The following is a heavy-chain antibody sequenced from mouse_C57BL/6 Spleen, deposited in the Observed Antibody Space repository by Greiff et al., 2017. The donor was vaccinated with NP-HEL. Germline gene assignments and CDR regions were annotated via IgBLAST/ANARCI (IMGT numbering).Heavy chain of an antibody. J-gene: IGHJ3*01. Sequence: VQLQQSGAELVKPGASVKISCTASGYAFSSYWMNWVKQRPGKGLEWIGQIYPGDGDTNYNGKFKGKATLTADKSSSTAYMQLSSLTSEDSAVYFCARSAAQATWFAYWGQGTLVTVSA. CDR1: GYAFSSYW. V-gene: IGHV1-80*01. CDR2: IYPGDGDT. D-gene: IGHD3-2*02. CDR3: ARSAAQATWFAY.